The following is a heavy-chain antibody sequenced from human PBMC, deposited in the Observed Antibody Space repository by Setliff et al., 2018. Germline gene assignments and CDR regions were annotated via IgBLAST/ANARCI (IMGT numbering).Heavy chain of an antibody. CDR2: INHSGTP. D-gene: IGHD3-3*01. CDR1: GGSFSDYY. Sequence: SETLSLTCAVYGGSFSDYYWGWVRQSPGKGLDWIGEINHSGTPNYDPSLEGRISISVDTSKRQFSLKLSSVTAADMAVYYCRFWSGYYKNDYWAQGTVVTVSS. J-gene: IGHJ4*02. CDR3: RFWSGYYKNDY. V-gene: IGHV4-34*01.